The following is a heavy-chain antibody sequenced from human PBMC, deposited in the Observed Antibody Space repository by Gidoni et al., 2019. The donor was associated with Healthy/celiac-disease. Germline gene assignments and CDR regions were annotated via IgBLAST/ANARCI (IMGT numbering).Heavy chain of an antibody. CDR3: AGAPSPGIAVAGAIDY. J-gene: IGHJ4*02. D-gene: IGHD6-19*01. CDR2: ISGSGGST. Sequence: EVQLLESGGGLVQPGGSLRLSCSASGFTFSRYAMSWVRQAPGKGLEWVSAISGSGGSTYYADSVKGRFTISRDNSKNTLYLQMNSLRAEDTAVYYCAGAPSPGIAVAGAIDYWGQGTLVTVSS. V-gene: IGHV3-23*01. CDR1: GFTFSRYA.